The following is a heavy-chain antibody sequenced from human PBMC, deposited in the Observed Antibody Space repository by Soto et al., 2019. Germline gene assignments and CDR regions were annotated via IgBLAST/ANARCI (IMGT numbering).Heavy chain of an antibody. CDR2: IYHSGST. V-gene: IGHV4-30-2*01. CDR1: GGSISSGGYS. Sequence: PSETLSLTCAVSGGSISSGGYSWSWIRQPPGKGLEWIGYIYHSGSTYHNPSLKSRVTISVDRSKNQFSLKLSSVTAADTAVYYCARHNRYYYGSGSLGYGMDVWGQGTTVTVSS. J-gene: IGHJ6*02. D-gene: IGHD3-10*01. CDR3: ARHNRYYYGSGSLGYGMDV.